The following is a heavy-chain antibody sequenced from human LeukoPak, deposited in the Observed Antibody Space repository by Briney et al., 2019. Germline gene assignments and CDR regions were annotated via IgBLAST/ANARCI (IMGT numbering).Heavy chain of an antibody. V-gene: IGHV1-2*02. J-gene: IGHJ4*02. D-gene: IGHD3-22*01. Sequence: ASVKVSCKASGYTFTGYYMHWVRQAPGQGLEWMGWINPNSGGTNYAQKFQGRVTMTRDTSISTAYMELSRLRSDDTAVYYCAGGDDYDSSGYCAYWGQGTLVTVSS. CDR1: GYTFTGYY. CDR3: AGGDDYDSSGYCAY. CDR2: INPNSGGT.